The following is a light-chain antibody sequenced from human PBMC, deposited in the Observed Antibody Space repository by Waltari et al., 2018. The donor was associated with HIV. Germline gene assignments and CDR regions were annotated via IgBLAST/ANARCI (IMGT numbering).Light chain of an antibody. V-gene: IGKV4-1*01. CDR2: WAS. Sequence: DIVMTQSPNSLAVSLGERATINCRSSRSILYSSNNQNYLAWYQQKPVQSPNVLIYWASTRASGVPDRFSGSGSGTNFSLTISSLQSDDVALYYCQQYYTIGPTFGGGTKVE. J-gene: IGKJ4*01. CDR3: QQYYTIGPT. CDR1: RSILYSSNNQNY.